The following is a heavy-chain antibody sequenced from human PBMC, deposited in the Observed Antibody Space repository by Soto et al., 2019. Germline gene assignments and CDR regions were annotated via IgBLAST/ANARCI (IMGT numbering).Heavy chain of an antibody. CDR3: ARFRFPSTPRRPLDYYFMDV. CDR2: IGGGGRAR. V-gene: IGHV3-23*04. Sequence: VELVESGGGLVQPGGSLRLSCAASGFTFGSYAMTWVRLAPVKGLEWVSGIGGGGRARYYSASVEARFPISRDNPKNLLYLQMNTLRAEATAVYFCARFRFPSTPRRPLDYYFMDVWGNGTTITVSS. CDR1: GFTFGSYA. D-gene: IGHD3-10*01. J-gene: IGHJ6*03.